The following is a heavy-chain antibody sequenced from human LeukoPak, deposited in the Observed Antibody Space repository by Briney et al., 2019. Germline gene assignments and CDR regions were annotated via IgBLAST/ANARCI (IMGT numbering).Heavy chain of an antibody. Sequence: PSETLSLTCTVPGGSISSYYWSWIRQPPGKGLEWIGYISYSGSTNYNPSLKSRVTISVDTSKTQFSLKLSSVTAADTAVYYCARGTYNFEYWGQGTLVTVSS. J-gene: IGHJ4*02. CDR3: ARGTYNFEY. V-gene: IGHV4-59*01. CDR2: ISYSGST. CDR1: GGSISSYY. D-gene: IGHD4-11*01.